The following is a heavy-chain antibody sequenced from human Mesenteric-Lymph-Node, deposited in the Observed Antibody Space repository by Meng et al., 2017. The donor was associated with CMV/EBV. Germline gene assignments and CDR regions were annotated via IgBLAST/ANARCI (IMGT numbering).Heavy chain of an antibody. CDR1: GFTFSSSS. J-gene: IGHJ6*02. Sequence: LSLTCAASGFTFSSSSMNWVRQAPGKGLEWVSSISSSSSYIYYADSVKGRFTISRDNAKNSLYLQMNSLRAEDTAVYYCARDREKQQLIRYYGMDVWGQGTTVTVSS. CDR3: ARDREKQQLIRYYGMDV. D-gene: IGHD6-13*01. V-gene: IGHV3-21*01. CDR2: ISSSSSYI.